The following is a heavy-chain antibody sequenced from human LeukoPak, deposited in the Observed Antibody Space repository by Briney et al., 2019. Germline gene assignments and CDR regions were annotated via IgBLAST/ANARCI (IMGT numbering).Heavy chain of an antibody. CDR2: ISGSGGST. V-gene: IGHV3-23*01. D-gene: IGHD1-26*01. CDR1: GFTFSSYA. J-gene: IGHJ4*02. Sequence: GGSLRLSCAASGFTFSSYAMSWVRQAPGKGLEWVSAISGSGGSTYYADSVKGRFTISRDNSKHTLYLQMNSLRAEDTAVYYCAKSKRSEWELLRVYFDYWGQGTLVTVSS. CDR3: AKSKRSEWELLRVYFDY.